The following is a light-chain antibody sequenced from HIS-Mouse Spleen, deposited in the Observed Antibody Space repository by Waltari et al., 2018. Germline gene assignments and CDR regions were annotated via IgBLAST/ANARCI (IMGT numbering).Light chain of an antibody. J-gene: IGKJ3*01. Sequence: DIVMTQSPDSLAVSLGERATINCKSSQSVLYSSNNKNYLAWYQQKPGQPPKLRIYWASTRESGVPDRFSGSGSGTVFTLTISSLQAEDVAVYYCQQYYSTPFTFGPGTKVDIK. CDR2: WAS. CDR1: QSVLYSSNNKNY. CDR3: QQYYSTPFT. V-gene: IGKV4-1*01.